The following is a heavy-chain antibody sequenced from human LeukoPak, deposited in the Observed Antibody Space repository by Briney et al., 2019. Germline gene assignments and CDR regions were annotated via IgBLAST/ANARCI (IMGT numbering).Heavy chain of an antibody. CDR1: GFKFDDYG. CDR2: INWNGGSS. V-gene: IGHV3-20*01. CDR3: VREGFDY. Sequence: PGGSLRLSCAASGFKFDDYGLNWVRQAPGKGPEWVSGINWNGGSSGYADSMKGRFTISRDNAKNSVYLQMNSLRVEDTALYHCVREGFDYWGHGILVTVSS. J-gene: IGHJ4*01.